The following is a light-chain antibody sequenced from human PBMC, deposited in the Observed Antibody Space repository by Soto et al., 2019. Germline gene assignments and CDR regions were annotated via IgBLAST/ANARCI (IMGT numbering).Light chain of an antibody. V-gene: IGLV8-61*01. CDR1: SGSVSTSYY. CDR2: STN. CDR3: VLYMGSGTHWV. J-gene: IGLJ3*02. Sequence: QTVVTQEPSFSVSPGGTVTLTCGLSSGSVSTSYYPSWYQQTPGQAPRTLIYSTNTRSSGVPDRFSGSILGSKAALTITGAQADDESDYYCVLYMGSGTHWVFGGGTKLTVL.